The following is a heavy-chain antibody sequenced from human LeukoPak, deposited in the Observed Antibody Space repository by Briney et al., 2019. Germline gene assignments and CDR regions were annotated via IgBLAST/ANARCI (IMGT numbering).Heavy chain of an antibody. J-gene: IGHJ4*02. D-gene: IGHD6-19*01. CDR1: GLSFSSFA. Sequence: GGSLRLSCAASGLSFSSFAMSWVRQGPARGLEWVSSIGGNGETFYADSVKGRFTLSSDSSRNTVHFQLDNLRVEDTAIYYCAKASWVSSTDAVRGGQGTLVTVSS. CDR2: IGGNGET. V-gene: IGHV3-23*01. CDR3: AKASWVSSTDAVR.